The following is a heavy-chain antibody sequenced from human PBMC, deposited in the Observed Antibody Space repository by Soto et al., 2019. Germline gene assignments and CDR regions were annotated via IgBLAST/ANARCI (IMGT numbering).Heavy chain of an antibody. D-gene: IGHD3-16*02. V-gene: IGHV1-58*02. CDR2: IVVGSGNT. CDR3: ASSPITFGGVIPFFQH. Sequence: ASVKVSCKASGFTFTSSAMQWVRQARGQRLEWIGWIVVGSGNTNYAQKFQERVTITRDMSTSTAYMELSSLRSEDTAVYYCASSPITFGGVIPFFQHWGQGTLVTVSS. CDR1: GFTFTSSA. J-gene: IGHJ1*01.